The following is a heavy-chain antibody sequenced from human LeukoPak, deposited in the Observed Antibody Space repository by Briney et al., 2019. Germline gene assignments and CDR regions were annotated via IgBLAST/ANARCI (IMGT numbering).Heavy chain of an antibody. CDR1: GGTFSSYA. CDR3: AGGPMIERSPVGY. V-gene: IGHV1-69*05. CDR2: IIPIFGTA. Sequence: ASVKVSCKASGGTFSSYAISWVRQAPGQGLEWMGRIIPIFGTANYAQKFQGRVTITTDESTSTAYMELSSLRSEDTAVYYCAGGPMIERSPVGYWGQGTLVTVSS. D-gene: IGHD3-22*01. J-gene: IGHJ4*02.